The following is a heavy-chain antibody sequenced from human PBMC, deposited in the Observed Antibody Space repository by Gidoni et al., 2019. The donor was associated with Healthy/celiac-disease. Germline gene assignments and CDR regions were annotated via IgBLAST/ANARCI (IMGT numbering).Heavy chain of an antibody. Sequence: QVQLQESGPGLVKPSETLSLTCTVSGGSISSYYWSWIRQPPGKGLAWIGYIYYSGSTNYNPSLKSRVTISVDTSKNQFSLKLSSVTAADTAVYYCARFCGGDCYSAFDIWGQGTMVTVFS. CDR3: ARFCGGDCYSAFDI. J-gene: IGHJ3*02. D-gene: IGHD2-21*02. V-gene: IGHV4-59*08. CDR1: GGSISSYY. CDR2: IYYSGST.